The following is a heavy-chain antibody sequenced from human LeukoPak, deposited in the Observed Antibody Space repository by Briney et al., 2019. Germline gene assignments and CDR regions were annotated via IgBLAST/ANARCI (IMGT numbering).Heavy chain of an antibody. CDR3: ARVRTYYDSSGYYYVSAFDI. V-gene: IGHV3-23*01. J-gene: IGHJ3*02. D-gene: IGHD3-22*01. CDR1: GFTFSSYA. CDR2: ISGSGGST. Sequence: GGSLRLSCAASGFTFSSYAMSWVRQAPGKGLEWVSTISGSGGSTYYADSVKGRFTISRDNAKNSLYLQMNSLRAEDTALYYCARVRTYYDSSGYYYVSAFDIWGQGTMVTVSS.